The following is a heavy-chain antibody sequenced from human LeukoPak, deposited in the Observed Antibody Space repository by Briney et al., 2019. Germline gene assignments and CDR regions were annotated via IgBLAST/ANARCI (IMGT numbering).Heavy chain of an antibody. CDR3: ARGRGYAGAFDI. V-gene: IGHV3-21*01. J-gene: IGHJ3*02. Sequence: GGSLRLSCAASGFTFDSYGMNWVRQAPGKGLEWVSGISGSGVYTYYADSVKGRFTISRDNAKNSLYLQMNSLRAEDTAVYYCARGRGYAGAFDIWGQGTMVTVSS. CDR2: ISGSGVYT. CDR1: GFTFDSYG. D-gene: IGHD1-1*01.